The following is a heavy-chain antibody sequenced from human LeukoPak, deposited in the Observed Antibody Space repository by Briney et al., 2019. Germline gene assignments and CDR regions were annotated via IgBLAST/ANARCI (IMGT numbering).Heavy chain of an antibody. CDR1: GVPISSGGYS. V-gene: IGHV4-31*03. CDR3: ARDFLQTSSPDAFDI. Sequence: PSETLSLTCTVSGVPISSGGYSWTWIRQPPGKGLEWIGYVSCSGNTYYNPSVKSRVAISSDASKNQFSLTLTSVTAADTAVYYCARDFLQTSSPDAFDIWGQGTMVSVSS. J-gene: IGHJ3*02. CDR2: VSCSGNT. D-gene: IGHD2/OR15-2a*01.